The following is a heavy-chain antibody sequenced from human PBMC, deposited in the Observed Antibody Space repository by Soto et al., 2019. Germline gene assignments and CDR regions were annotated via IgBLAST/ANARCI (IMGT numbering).Heavy chain of an antibody. CDR2: IYSGDSDT. CDR3: ARHRIGHGQSYGMDV. D-gene: IGHD3-16*02. V-gene: IGHV5-51*01. Sequence: ESLKISCKGSGYSFTSYWIGWVRQMPGKGLEWMGIIYSGDSDTRYSPPCQGQVTISADQSISTAYLQWSSLRASYTAMYYCARHRIGHGQSYGMDVWGHGTTVTVSS. CDR1: GYSFTSYW. J-gene: IGHJ6*02.